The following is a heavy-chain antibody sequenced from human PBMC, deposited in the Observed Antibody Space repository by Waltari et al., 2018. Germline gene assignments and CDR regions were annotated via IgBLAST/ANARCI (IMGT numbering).Heavy chain of an antibody. Sequence: QVQLQPWATGLLKPSETLSLTCAVYRWSLSNHYWSWLRQSPGTGLEWIGEISHSGSTNYMSSLKSRVTISLDTSMNQFSLKLNSVTAADTAVYYCARGLRSRSGDHWGQGTLVTVSS. D-gene: IGHD2-15*01. V-gene: IGHV4-34*01. CDR3: ARGLRSRSGDH. CDR2: ISHSGST. CDR1: RWSLSNHY. J-gene: IGHJ4*02.